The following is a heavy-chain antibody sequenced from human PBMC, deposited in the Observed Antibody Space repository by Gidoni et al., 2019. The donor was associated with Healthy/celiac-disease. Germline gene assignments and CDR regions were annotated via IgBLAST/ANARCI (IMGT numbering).Heavy chain of an antibody. V-gene: IGHV4-59*01. J-gene: IGHJ6*02. D-gene: IGHD3-22*01. CDR3: ARGESGYYDSSGYGMDV. Sequence: QVQLQESGPGLVKPSETLSLTCTVSGGSISSYYWSWIRQPPGKGLEWIGYIYYSGSTNYNPSLKSRVTISVDTSKNQFSLKLSSVTAGDTAVYYCARGESGYYDSSGYGMDVWGQGTTVTVSS. CDR2: IYYSGST. CDR1: GGSISSYY.